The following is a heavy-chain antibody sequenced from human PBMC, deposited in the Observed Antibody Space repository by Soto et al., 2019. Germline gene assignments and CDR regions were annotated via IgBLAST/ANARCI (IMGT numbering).Heavy chain of an antibody. V-gene: IGHV1-69*10. J-gene: IGHJ4*02. D-gene: IGHD2-2*03. CDR1: GGTFSSYA. Sequence: ASVKVSCKASGGTFSSYAISWVRQAPGQGLEWMGGIIPIFGIANYAQKFQGRVTITADKSTSTAYMELSNLRSEDTAVYYCARGGDCSSTSCPFDYWGQGTLVTVSS. CDR3: ARGGDCSSTSCPFDY. CDR2: IIPIFGIA.